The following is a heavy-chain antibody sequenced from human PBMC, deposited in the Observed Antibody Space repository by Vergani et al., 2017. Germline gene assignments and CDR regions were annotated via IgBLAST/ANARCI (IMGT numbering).Heavy chain of an antibody. CDR2: ISGRSSYV. V-gene: IGHV3-21*02. CDR1: GFIFSDYN. Sequence: EVQVVQSGGGLVKPGGSLRLSCETSGFIFSDYNLNWVRQAPGSGLEWVASISGRSSYVNYAVSVKGRFTISRDNAKNSLFLQMNSLRAEDTAVYYCAKEVVSASIYENGMDVWGQGTTVTVSS. J-gene: IGHJ6*02. D-gene: IGHD2-2*01. CDR3: AKEVVSASIYENGMDV.